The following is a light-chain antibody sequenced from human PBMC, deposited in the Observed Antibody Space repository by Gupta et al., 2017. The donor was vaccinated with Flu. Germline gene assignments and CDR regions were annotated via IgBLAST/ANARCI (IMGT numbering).Light chain of an antibody. CDR3: QQRYSTPPT. Sequence: DIQITQSPSSLSASVGDRVTITCRASQSVRSFLSWYQQKPGKAPKVLIYAVSSLQSGVPSRFSGSGSGSGTDFTLTISSLQPEDFATYYCQQRYSTPPTFGQGTKVEIK. CDR1: QSVRSF. CDR2: AVS. J-gene: IGKJ1*01. V-gene: IGKV1-39*01.